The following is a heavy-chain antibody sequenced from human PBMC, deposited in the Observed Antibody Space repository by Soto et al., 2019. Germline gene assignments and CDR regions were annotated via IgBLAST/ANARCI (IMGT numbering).Heavy chain of an antibody. CDR2: IYYSGST. J-gene: IGHJ4*02. Sequence: SETLSLTCTVSGGSISSGGYYWSWIRQHPGKCLEWIGYIYYSGSTYYNPSLKSRVTISVDTSKNQFSLKLSSVTAADTAVYYCARRGPVRGQGCYIDYWGQGTLVT. CDR1: GGSISSGGYY. D-gene: IGHD3-10*02. CDR3: ARRGPVRGQGCYIDY. V-gene: IGHV4-31*03.